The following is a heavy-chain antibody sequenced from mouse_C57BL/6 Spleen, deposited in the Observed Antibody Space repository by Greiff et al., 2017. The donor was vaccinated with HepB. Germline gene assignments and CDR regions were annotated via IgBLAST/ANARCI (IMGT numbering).Heavy chain of an antibody. CDR2: ISDGGSYT. J-gene: IGHJ4*01. V-gene: IGHV5-4*01. CDR3: ARESGKDYAMDY. D-gene: IGHD4-1*01. CDR1: GFTFSSYA. Sequence: DVMLVESGGGLVKPGGSLKLSCAASGFTFSSYAMSWVRQTPEKRLEWVATISDGGSYTYYPDNVKGRFTISRDNAKNNLYLQMSHLKSEDTAMYYCARESGKDYAMDYWGQGTSVTVSS.